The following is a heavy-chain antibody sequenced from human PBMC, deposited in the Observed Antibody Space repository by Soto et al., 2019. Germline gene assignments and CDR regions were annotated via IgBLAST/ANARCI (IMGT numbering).Heavy chain of an antibody. J-gene: IGHJ4*02. V-gene: IGHV3-66*01. CDR3: ARGFHCGGDCYSSDY. D-gene: IGHD2-21*01. CDR1: GFTVSSNY. CDR2: IYSGGST. Sequence: GGSLRLSCAASGFTVSSNYMSWVRQAPGKGLEWVSVIYSGGSTYYADSVKGRFTISIDNSKNTLYLQMNSRRAEDTAVYYCARGFHCGGDCYSSDYWGQGTLVTVSS.